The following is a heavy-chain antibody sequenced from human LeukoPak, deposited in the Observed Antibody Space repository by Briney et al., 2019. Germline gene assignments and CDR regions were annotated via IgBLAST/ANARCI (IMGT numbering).Heavy chain of an antibody. CDR3: ARDRGGGYHAGIFY. CDR1: GFTFSSYS. V-gene: IGHV3-48*01. CDR2: ISSSSSTI. J-gene: IGHJ4*02. D-gene: IGHD5-12*01. Sequence: PGGSLRLSCAASGFTFSSYSMNWVRQAPGKGLEWVSYISSSSSTIYYADSVKGRFTISRDNAKNSLYLQMNSLRAEDTAVYYCARDRGGGYHAGIFYWGQGTLVTVSS.